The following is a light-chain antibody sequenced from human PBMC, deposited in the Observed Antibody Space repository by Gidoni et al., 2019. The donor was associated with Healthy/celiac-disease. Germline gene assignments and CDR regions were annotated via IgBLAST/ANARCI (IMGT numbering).Light chain of an antibody. CDR2: AAS. V-gene: IGKV1-39*01. J-gene: IGKJ3*01. CDR1: QSISSY. Sequence: DIQMTQSPSSVSASVGDRVTITCRASQSISSYLNWYQQKPGKAPKLLIYAASSLQSGVPSRFSGSGSGTDFTLTISSLQPEDCATYYCQQSYSTLFTFGPXTKVDIK. CDR3: QQSYSTLFT.